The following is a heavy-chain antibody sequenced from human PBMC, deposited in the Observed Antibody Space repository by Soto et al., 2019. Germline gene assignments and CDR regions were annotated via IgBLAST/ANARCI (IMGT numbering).Heavy chain of an antibody. CDR3: RGVYDSSGVYFHH. J-gene: IGHJ1*01. CDR2: ISTSGDTT. V-gene: IGHV3-23*01. D-gene: IGHD3-22*01. Sequence: EVQLLESGGGLVQPRGSLRLSCAASGFTFSSYTLSWVRQAPGKGLEWVSSISTSGDTTSYADSVKGQFTISRDNSKNTLFLQMNSLRAEDTAVYYCRGVYDSSGVYFHHWGQGTLVTVSS. CDR1: GFTFSSYT.